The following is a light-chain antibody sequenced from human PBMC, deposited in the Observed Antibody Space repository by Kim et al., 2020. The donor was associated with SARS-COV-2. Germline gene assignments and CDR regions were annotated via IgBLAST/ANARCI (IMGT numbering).Light chain of an antibody. J-gene: IGLJ3*02. CDR1: GIRSYY. CDR3: SSRGSSSDHWV. CDR2: GEN. Sequence: ALVATHGSTRHGDGIRSYYAGWYYQKPRQAPLLVIFGENNRPPAGPARFSGSCRASTAALTITGGQEEDDEADYCSSRGSSSDHWVFGGGTQLTVL. V-gene: IGLV3-19*01.